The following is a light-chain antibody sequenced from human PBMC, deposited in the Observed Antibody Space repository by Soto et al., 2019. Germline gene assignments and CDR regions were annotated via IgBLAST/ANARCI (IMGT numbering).Light chain of an antibody. CDR3: QQRSNWPIT. Sequence: EIVLTQSPATLSLSPGERATLSCRASQSVSSYLACYQQKPGQAPRLLIYDASNRATGIPARFSGSGSGTDFTLTISSLEPEDFAFYYCQQRSNWPITFGHGTKVDIK. CDR2: DAS. CDR1: QSVSSY. V-gene: IGKV3-11*01. J-gene: IGKJ3*01.